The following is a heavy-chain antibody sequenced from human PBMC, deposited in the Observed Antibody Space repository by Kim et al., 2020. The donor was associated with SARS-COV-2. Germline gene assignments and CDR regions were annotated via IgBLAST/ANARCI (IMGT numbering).Heavy chain of an antibody. CDR3: ARDHIQRYCTNGVCSNRNYYYGMDV. CDR1: GGSISSYY. J-gene: IGHJ6*02. D-gene: IGHD2-8*01. V-gene: IGHV4-59*13. Sequence: SETLSLTCTVSGGSISSYYWSWIRQPPGKGLEWIGYIYYSGSTNYNPSLKSRVTISVDTSKNQFSLKLSSVTAADTAVYYCARDHIQRYCTNGVCSNRNYYYGMDVWGQGTTVTVSS. CDR2: IYYSGST.